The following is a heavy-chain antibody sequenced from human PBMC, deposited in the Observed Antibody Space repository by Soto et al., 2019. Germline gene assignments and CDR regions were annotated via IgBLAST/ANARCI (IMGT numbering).Heavy chain of an antibody. Sequence: PGESLKISCKGSGYSFTTYWIGWVRQMPGKGLEWMAIIYPGDSDTRVSPSFRGQVTISVDKSIRTAYLQWSSLKASDTAMYYCATQTPILSGYYQYYFDFWGQGTLVTVSS. J-gene: IGHJ4*02. CDR2: IYPGDSDT. CDR1: GYSFTTYW. CDR3: ATQTPILSGYYQYYFDF. V-gene: IGHV5-51*01. D-gene: IGHD3-9*01.